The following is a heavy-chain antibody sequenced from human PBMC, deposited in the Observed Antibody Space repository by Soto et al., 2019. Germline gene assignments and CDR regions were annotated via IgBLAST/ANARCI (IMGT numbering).Heavy chain of an antibody. V-gene: IGHV3-11*01. J-gene: IGHJ4*02. CDR3: ARDLGYYDSSGYFDY. D-gene: IGHD3-22*01. CDR2: ISSSGDIT. Sequence: QVQLVESGGGLVKPGGSLRLSCAASGFTFSDYYMSWIRQAPGKGLEWVSYISSSGDITYYADSVKGRVTISRDNAKNSLYLQMHNLRAEDTAVYYCARDLGYYDSSGYFDYWGQVTLITVSS. CDR1: GFTFSDYY.